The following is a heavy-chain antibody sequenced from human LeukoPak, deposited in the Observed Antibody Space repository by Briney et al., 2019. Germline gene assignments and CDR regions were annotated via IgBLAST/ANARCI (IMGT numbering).Heavy chain of an antibody. Sequence: SETLSLTCTVSGVSISGNYWSWIRQPPGKGLEWIGYIFYTGSTNYNPSLQSRVTILLDTSKNQFSLKLSSVTAADTAVYYCAKIYYYYYYMDVWGKGTTVTVSS. CDR2: IFYTGST. J-gene: IGHJ6*03. CDR1: GVSISGNY. V-gene: IGHV4-59*12. CDR3: AKIYYYYYYMDV.